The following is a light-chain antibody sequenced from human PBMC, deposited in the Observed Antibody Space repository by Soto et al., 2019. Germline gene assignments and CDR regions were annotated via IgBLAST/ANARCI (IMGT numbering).Light chain of an antibody. CDR2: GAT. J-gene: IGKJ5*01. Sequence: DIQMTQSPSSLSAHLGDRVTTTCQASQDIGNSLNWYQQLPGKPPKLLIYGATNLEAGVPLRFSGRGSGTHFTFTIASLEPEDIATYSCQQYDDLPSITFGQGARLEI. CDR3: QQYDDLPSIT. CDR1: QDIGNS. V-gene: IGKV1-33*01.